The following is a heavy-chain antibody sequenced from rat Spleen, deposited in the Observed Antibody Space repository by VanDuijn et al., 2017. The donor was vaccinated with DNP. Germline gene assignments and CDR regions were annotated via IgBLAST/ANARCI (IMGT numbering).Heavy chain of an antibody. CDR3: ARGVYYYSATYWYFDF. D-gene: IGHD1-1*01. V-gene: IGHV5S13*01. Sequence: EVQLVESGGGLVQPGRSLKLSCVASGFTFSSYWMYWVRQLPSRGLQWVASITTAGGHAYYRDSVKGRFTISRDNAKNTQYLQMNSLRSEDTATYYCARGVYYYSATYWYFDFWGPGTMVSVSS. CDR1: GFTFSSYW. J-gene: IGHJ1*01. CDR2: ITTAGGHA.